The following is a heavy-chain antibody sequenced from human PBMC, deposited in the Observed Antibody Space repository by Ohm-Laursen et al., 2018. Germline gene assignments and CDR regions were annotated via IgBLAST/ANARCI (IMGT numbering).Heavy chain of an antibody. J-gene: IGHJ2*01. D-gene: IGHD4-17*01. V-gene: IGHV3-23*01. CDR1: GFTFSSYA. CDR3: AKVGEGYGDPYWYFDL. CDR2: ISGSGGST. Sequence: GSLRLSCTASGFTFSSYAMSWVRQAPGKGLEWVSAISGSGGSTYYADSVKGRFTISRDNSKNTLYLQMNSLRAEDTAVYYCAKVGEGYGDPYWYFDLWGRGTLVTVSS.